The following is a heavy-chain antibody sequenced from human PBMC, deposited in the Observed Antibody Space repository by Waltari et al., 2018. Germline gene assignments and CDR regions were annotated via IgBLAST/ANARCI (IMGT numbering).Heavy chain of an antibody. CDR3: ARYVRPIYYMDV. V-gene: IGHV3-7*04. J-gene: IGHJ6*03. Sequence: EVQLVASGGGWVQPGVSLRRSCVAPGFIFSPYFMSWLRQAPVKGLEWVANIKQDGSEKYYVDSVKGRFTISRDNAENSLSLQMNSLRAEDTAVYYCARYVRPIYYMDVWGKGTTVTVSS. CDR1: GFIFSPYF. D-gene: IGHD3-10*02. CDR2: IKQDGSEK.